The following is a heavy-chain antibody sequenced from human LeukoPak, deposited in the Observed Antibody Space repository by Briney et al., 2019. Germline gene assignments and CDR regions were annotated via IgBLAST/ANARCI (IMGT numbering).Heavy chain of an antibody. J-gene: IGHJ6*02. D-gene: IGHD6-6*01. CDR1: GFTVSSNY. CDR2: IYSGGST. V-gene: IGHV3-53*01. CDR3: ARGREYSSTYYYYYYGMDV. Sequence: PGGSLRLSCAASGFTVSSNYMSWVRQAPGKGLEWVSVIYSGGSTYYADSVKGRSTISRDNSKNTLYLQMNSLRAEDTAVYYCARGREYSSTYYYYYYGMDVWGQGTTVTVSS.